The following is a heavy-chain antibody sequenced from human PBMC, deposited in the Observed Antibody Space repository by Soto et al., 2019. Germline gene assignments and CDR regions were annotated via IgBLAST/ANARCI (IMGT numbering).Heavy chain of an antibody. V-gene: IGHV1-2*02. D-gene: IGHD6-19*01. CDR1: GYPVTAYY. CDR3: ARGGGVAVAGSAAFDM. CDR2: INPATGAA. Sequence: QLHLVQSGAVVKKPGASVTVSCSASGYPVTAYYMHWVRQAPGRGLEWMGGINPATGAAKYTQTFQGRVTMARDTAAGTFFMELSGLTSEAAADFKWARGGGVAVAGSAAFDMWGQGTLVTVSS. J-gene: IGHJ3*02.